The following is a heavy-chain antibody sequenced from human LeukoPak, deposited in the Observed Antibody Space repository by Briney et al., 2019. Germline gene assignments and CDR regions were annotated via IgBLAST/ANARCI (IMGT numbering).Heavy chain of an antibody. J-gene: IGHJ5*01. Sequence: ASVKVSCKASGNTFTGYYIHWVRQAPGQGLEWMGWINPNSGGTKFAQKFQGRVTMTRDTSISTGYMELSRLRSDDTAMYYCARVDSSGWFDSWGQGTLVTVSS. V-gene: IGHV1-2*02. CDR1: GNTFTGYY. CDR3: ARVDSSGWFDS. CDR2: INPNSGGT. D-gene: IGHD6-25*01.